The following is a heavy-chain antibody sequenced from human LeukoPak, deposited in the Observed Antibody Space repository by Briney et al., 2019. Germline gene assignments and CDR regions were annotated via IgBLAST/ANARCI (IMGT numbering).Heavy chain of an antibody. J-gene: IGHJ4*02. D-gene: IGHD3-3*01. CDR3: ARDIIPGPGHSDYDFWSGLQVSYFDY. Sequence: PGGSLRLSCAASGFTFNTYAMSWVRQAPGKGLEWVSGINWNGGSTGYADSVKGRFTISRDNAKNSLYLQMNSLRAEDTALYYCARDIIPGPGHSDYDFWSGLQVSYFDYWGQGTLVTVSS. V-gene: IGHV3-20*04. CDR2: INWNGGST. CDR1: GFTFNTYA.